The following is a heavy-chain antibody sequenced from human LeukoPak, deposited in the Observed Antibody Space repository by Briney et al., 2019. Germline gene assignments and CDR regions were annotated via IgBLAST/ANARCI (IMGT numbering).Heavy chain of an antibody. CDR3: ARGDSATTTFDF. D-gene: IGHD4-17*01. J-gene: IGHJ4*02. Sequence: GGSLRLSCRASGFSVASVFMNWVRQPPGKGLEWVSFIMPGGHIDYTDSVKGRFIISRDSFKNTLSLQMNSLRVDDSAVYYCARGDSATTTFDFWGQGTLVTVSS. V-gene: IGHV3-66*01. CDR1: GFSVASVF. CDR2: IMPGGHI.